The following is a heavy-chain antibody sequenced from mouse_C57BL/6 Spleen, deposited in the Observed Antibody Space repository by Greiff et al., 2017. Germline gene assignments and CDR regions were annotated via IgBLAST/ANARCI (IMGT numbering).Heavy chain of an antibody. CDR3: ARCYGSSYWYFDV. Sequence: QVQLKQSGAELVKPGASVKLSCKASGYTFTSYWMHWVKQRPGRGLQWIGRIDPNSGGTKYNEKFKSKATLTVDKPSSTAYMQLSSLTSEDSAVYYCARCYGSSYWYFDVWGTGTTVTVSS. CDR2: IDPNSGGT. V-gene: IGHV1-72*01. CDR1: GYTFTSYW. J-gene: IGHJ1*03. D-gene: IGHD1-1*01.